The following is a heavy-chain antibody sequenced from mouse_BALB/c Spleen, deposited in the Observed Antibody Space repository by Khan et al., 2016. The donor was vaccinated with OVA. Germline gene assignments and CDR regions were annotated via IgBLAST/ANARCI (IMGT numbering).Heavy chain of an antibody. J-gene: IGHJ1*01. D-gene: IGHD2-1*01. CDR1: GFSLTSYG. CDR3: ARQVYPGYFDV. Sequence: QVQLKESGPGPVAPSQSLSITCTISGFSLTSYGVHWVRQPAGKGLEWLVVIWSDGRTTYNSALKSRLSISKDHSKSQVFLKVNSLQTDDTAIYYCARQVYPGYFDVWGAGTTVTVSS. V-gene: IGHV2-6-1*01. CDR2: IWSDGRT.